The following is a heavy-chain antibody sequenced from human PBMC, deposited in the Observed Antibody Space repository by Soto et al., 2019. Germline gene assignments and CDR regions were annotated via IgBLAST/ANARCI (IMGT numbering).Heavy chain of an antibody. CDR1: GGSISSSSYY. Sequence: SETLSLTCPVSGGSISSSSYYWGWIRQPPGKGLEWIGSIYYSGSTYYNPSLKSRVTISVDTSKNQFSLKLSSVTAADTAVYYCASYSGGGAATNFDYWGQGTLVTVSS. CDR2: IYYSGST. J-gene: IGHJ4*02. CDR3: ASYSGGGAATNFDY. V-gene: IGHV4-39*01. D-gene: IGHD2-15*01.